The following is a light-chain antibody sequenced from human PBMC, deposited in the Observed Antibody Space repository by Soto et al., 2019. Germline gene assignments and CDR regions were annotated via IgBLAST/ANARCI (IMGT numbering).Light chain of an antibody. Sequence: IQLTQTPSSLSASVGDRVTITCRASQGISSFLAWYQQKPGKAPKLLIYAASSLQSGVPSRFSGSGFGTDFPLPTTSLQPEDFATYYFQQVESYPSTFGGGTKVEIK. CDR3: QQVESYPST. V-gene: IGKV1-9*01. CDR1: QGISSF. CDR2: AAS. J-gene: IGKJ4*01.